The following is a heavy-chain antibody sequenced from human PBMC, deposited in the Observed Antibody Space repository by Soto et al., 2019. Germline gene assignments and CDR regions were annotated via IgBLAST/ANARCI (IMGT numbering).Heavy chain of an antibody. D-gene: IGHD6-13*01. CDR1: GFTFSSYA. Sequence: EVQLLESGGGLVQPGGSLRLSSAASGFTFSSYAMSWVRQAPGKGLEWGSAISGSGGSTYYADSVKGRFTISRDNSKNTLYLQMNSLRAEDTAVYYCAKEDEGGAAARNWFDPWGQGTLVTVSS. CDR2: ISGSGGST. CDR3: AKEDEGGAAARNWFDP. V-gene: IGHV3-23*01. J-gene: IGHJ5*02.